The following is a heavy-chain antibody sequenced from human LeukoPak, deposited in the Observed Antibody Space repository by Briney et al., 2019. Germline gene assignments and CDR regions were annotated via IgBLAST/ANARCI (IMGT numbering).Heavy chain of an antibody. V-gene: IGHV3-23*01. CDR1: GFTFSSYW. D-gene: IGHD1-26*01. J-gene: IGHJ4*02. CDR2: ISGSGGST. CDR3: AKGHPSYSGSYSDY. Sequence: PGGSLRLSCAASGFTFSSYWMHWVRQVPGKGLEWVSAISGSGGSTYYADSVKGRFTISRDNSKNTLYLQMNSLRAEDTAVYYCAKGHPSYSGSYSDYWGQGTLVTVSS.